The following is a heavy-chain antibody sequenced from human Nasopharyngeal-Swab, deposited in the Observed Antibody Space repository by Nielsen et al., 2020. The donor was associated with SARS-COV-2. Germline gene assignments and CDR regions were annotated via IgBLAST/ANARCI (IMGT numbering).Heavy chain of an antibody. CDR2: IYPGDSDT. D-gene: IGHD3-22*01. Sequence: GGSLRLSGKGSGYRFISNWIGWGRQMPGKCLERMGIIYPGDSDTRYNPSFQGQVTISADKSISTAYLQWSSLKASDTAMYYCARTAIEGGYYRGDAFDIWGQGTMVTVSS. J-gene: IGHJ3*02. CDR3: ARTAIEGGYYRGDAFDI. CDR1: GYRFISNW. V-gene: IGHV5-51*01.